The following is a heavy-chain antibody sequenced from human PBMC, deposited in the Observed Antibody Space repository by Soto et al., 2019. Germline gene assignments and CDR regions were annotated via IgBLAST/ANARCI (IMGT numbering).Heavy chain of an antibody. CDR2: ISGSGTNT. J-gene: IGHJ6*02. CDR3: AKGGAGVYYDMGV. D-gene: IGHD2-8*01. V-gene: IGHV3-23*01. Sequence: EVQLLESGGGLVQPGGSLRLSCAASGFTFSSYAMSWVRQAPGKGLEWVSAISGSGTNTYYADSVKGRFTISRDSSKNTLYLQMNSLRADDTAVYYCAKGGAGVYYDMGVWGQGTTVTVSS. CDR1: GFTFSSYA.